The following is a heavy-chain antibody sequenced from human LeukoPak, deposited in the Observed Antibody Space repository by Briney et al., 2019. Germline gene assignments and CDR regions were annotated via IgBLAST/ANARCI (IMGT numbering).Heavy chain of an antibody. CDR3: ARVPPRNWAVDY. CDR1: GGSISSSSCY. J-gene: IGHJ4*02. Sequence: PSETLSLTCTVSGGSISSSSCYWSWIRQPPGKGLEWIGYICYSGSTNYNPSLKSRVTISVDTSKNQFSLKLSSVTAADTAVYYCARVPPRNWAVDYWGQGTLVTVSS. CDR2: ICYSGST. D-gene: IGHD7-27*01. V-gene: IGHV4-61*01.